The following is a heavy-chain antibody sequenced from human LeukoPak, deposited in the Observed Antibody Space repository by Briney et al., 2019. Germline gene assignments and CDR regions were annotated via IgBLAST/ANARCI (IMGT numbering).Heavy chain of an antibody. CDR1: GFTFSNAW. J-gene: IGHJ6*02. V-gene: IGHV3-15*01. Sequence: GGSLRLSCAASGFTFSNAWMSWVRQAPGKGLEWVGRIKSKTDGGTTDYAAPVKGRFTISRDDSKNTLYLQMNSLKTEDTAVYYCTTVKSEQQLADYYYGMDVWGQGTTVTVSS. CDR3: TTVKSEQQLADYYYGMDV. D-gene: IGHD6-13*01. CDR2: IKSKTDGGTT.